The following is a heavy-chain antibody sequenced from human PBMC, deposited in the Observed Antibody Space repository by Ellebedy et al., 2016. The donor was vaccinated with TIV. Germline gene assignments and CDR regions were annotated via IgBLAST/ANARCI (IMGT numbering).Heavy chain of an antibody. J-gene: IGHJ4*02. V-gene: IGHV5-51*01. D-gene: IGHD2-21*01. Sequence: PGGSLRLSCQGSAYSLINYWIVWVRQMPGRGLEWMGIIDLSDSDTRYSPSFQGQVTISADRSVTTAYLHFNSLKPSDTAVYYCPKLCHRATPDDSWGQGTLVTVSS. CDR3: PKLCHRATPDDS. CDR1: AYSLINYW. CDR2: IDLSDSDT.